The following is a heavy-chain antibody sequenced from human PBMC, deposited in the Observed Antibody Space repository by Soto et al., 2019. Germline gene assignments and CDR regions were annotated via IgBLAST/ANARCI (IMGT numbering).Heavy chain of an antibody. Sequence: QLQLQESGPGLVKPSETLSLTCTVSGGSISNRGYYWGWIRQPPGKGLEWIGTIYYSGSTYYNPSLKSRVTISVDTSKNQFSLKPSSVTAADTAVYYCATSNWFDPWGQGTLVTVSS. CDR1: GGSISNRGYY. J-gene: IGHJ5*02. V-gene: IGHV4-39*01. CDR2: IYYSGST. CDR3: ATSNWFDP.